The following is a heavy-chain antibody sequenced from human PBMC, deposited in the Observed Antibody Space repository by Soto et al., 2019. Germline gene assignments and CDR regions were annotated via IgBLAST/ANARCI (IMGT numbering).Heavy chain of an antibody. V-gene: IGHV4-28*07. D-gene: IGHD5-18*01. CDR1: GYSINSDNW. Sequence: QVQLQESGPGLVKPSDTLSLTCDVSGYSINSDNWWGWIRQPPGKGLEWIGYIHHSGSTYYNPSLKSRVTMSVDTSKEQFSLKLTSVTAVDTAVYYCASKPNSLYYFDYWGQGTLVTVSS. J-gene: IGHJ4*02. CDR3: ASKPNSLYYFDY. CDR2: IHHSGST.